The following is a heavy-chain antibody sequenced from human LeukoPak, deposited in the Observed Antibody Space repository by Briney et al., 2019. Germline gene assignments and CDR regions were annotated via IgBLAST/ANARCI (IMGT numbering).Heavy chain of an antibody. CDR2: INHSGST. D-gene: IGHD6-19*01. Sequence: SETLSLTCTVSGGSISSYYWSWIRQPPGKGLEWIGEINHSGSTNYNPSLKSRVTISVDTSKNQFSLKLSSVTAADTAVYYCARANRLAVAGTVFYYYGMDVWGQGTTVTVSS. V-gene: IGHV4-34*01. CDR1: GGSISSYY. CDR3: ARANRLAVAGTVFYYYGMDV. J-gene: IGHJ6*02.